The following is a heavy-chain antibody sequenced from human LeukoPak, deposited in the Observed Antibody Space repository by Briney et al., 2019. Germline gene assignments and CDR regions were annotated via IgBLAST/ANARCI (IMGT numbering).Heavy chain of an antibody. V-gene: IGHV5-51*01. D-gene: IGHD3-3*01. J-gene: IGHJ3*02. CDR3: TSWRYYDFWSGYYTGDAFDI. Sequence: GESLKISCKGSGYSFTSYWIGWVRQMPGKGLEGMGIIYPGDSDTRYSPSFEGQVTISAAKSISTAYLQWSSLKASDTAMYYCTSWRYYDFWSGYYTGDAFDIWGQGTMVTVSS. CDR2: IYPGDSDT. CDR1: GYSFTSYW.